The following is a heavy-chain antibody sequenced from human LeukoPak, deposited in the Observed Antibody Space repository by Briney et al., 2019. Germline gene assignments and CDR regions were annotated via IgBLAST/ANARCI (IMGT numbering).Heavy chain of an antibody. CDR1: GFTFGSYW. CDR2: IKQDGSEK. D-gene: IGHD5-12*01. CDR3: AKDEYSGYGSFDY. Sequence: PGGSLRLSCAASGFTFGSYWMTWVRQAPGKGLEWVGNIKQDGSEKYYMDSVEGRFTISRDNAKNSLYLEMNSLRAEDTALYYCAKDEYSGYGSFDYWGQGILVTVSS. J-gene: IGHJ4*02. V-gene: IGHV3-7*03.